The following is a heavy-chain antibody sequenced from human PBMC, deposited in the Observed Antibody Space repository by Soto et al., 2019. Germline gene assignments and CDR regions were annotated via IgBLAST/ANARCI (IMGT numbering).Heavy chain of an antibody. D-gene: IGHD2-21*01. J-gene: IGHJ3*02. CDR3: ARGWGDNAAPHI. Sequence: DVQLVESGGGLVQPGGSLRLSCAASGFTFSSYWMSWVRQAPGKGLEWVANIKQDGSEKYYVDSVKGRFTLSRDNAKNSMYLQMNSLRAEDTAVYYCARGWGDNAAPHIWGQGTMVTVSS. CDR2: IKQDGSEK. V-gene: IGHV3-7*01. CDR1: GFTFSSYW.